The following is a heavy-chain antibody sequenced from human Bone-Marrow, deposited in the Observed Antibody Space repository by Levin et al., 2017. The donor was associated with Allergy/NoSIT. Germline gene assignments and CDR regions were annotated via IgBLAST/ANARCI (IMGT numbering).Heavy chain of an antibody. Sequence: GESLKISCAVSGFTFGSHAMHWVRQAPGKGLEWVSVIYSGGNTFYTDSVKGRFTISRDNSKNTLYLQMNSLRAEDTAIYYCSTRNYWGQGTLVTVSS. V-gene: IGHV3-66*01. CDR3: STRNY. CDR2: IYSGGNT. J-gene: IGHJ4*02. CDR1: GFTFGSHA.